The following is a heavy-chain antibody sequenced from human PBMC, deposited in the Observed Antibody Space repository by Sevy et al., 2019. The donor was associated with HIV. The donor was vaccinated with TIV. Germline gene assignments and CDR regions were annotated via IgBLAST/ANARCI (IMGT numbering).Heavy chain of an antibody. CDR2: INHSGNT. Sequence: SETLSLTCAVYGGSFSDYSWNWIRQPPGKGLEWIGEINHSGNTNYNPPLKSRVTISIDASKNEVSLKVTSVTAADTAVYYCAGWRGTRVTMMVVVVTGYFYYWGQGTPVTVSS. D-gene: IGHD3-22*01. CDR3: AGWRGTRVTMMVVVVTGYFYY. J-gene: IGHJ4*02. CDR1: GGSFSDYS. V-gene: IGHV4-34*01.